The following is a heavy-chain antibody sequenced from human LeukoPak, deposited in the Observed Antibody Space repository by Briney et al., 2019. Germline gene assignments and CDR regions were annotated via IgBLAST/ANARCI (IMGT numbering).Heavy chain of an antibody. CDR2: ISGSGDNT. CDR1: GFTFSSYA. D-gene: IGHD6-6*01. CDR3: AKWKYSNSGIDDY. Sequence: GGSLRLSCSASGFTFSSYAMSWVRQVPGKGLEWVSVISGSGDNTYYADSVKGRFTISRDNSKNMLYLQMNSLRAEDTAVYYCAKWKYSNSGIDDYWGQETLVTVSS. J-gene: IGHJ4*02. V-gene: IGHV3-23*01.